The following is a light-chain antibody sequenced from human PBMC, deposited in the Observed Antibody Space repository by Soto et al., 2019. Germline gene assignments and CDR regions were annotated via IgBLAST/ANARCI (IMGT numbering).Light chain of an antibody. V-gene: IGLV3-9*01. CDR1: NIGSKT. CDR3: QVWDSSTGV. J-gene: IGLJ1*01. Sequence: SYELTQPLSVSVALGQTARVTCGGSNIGSKTVHWYQQKPGQAPVLVIYRDTNRPSGIPERFSGSNSGNTATLTIRRAQAGDEADYYCQVWDSSTGVFGTGTKVTVL. CDR2: RDT.